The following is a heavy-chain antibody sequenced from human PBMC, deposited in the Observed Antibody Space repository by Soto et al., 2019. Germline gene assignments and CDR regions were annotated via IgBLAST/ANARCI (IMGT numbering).Heavy chain of an antibody. CDR1: GFTFSPFW. D-gene: IGHD4-4*01. CDR2: INSDGNST. V-gene: IGHV3-74*01. Sequence: EVQLVESGGGLVQPGGSLRLSCAASGFTFSPFWMHWVRQVPGKGPVWVSRINSDGNSTSYADSVKGRFTISRDNAKNTLYLKMSSLRAEDTAVYYCARGSNHFDYWGQGTLVTVSS. CDR3: ARGSNHFDY. J-gene: IGHJ4*02.